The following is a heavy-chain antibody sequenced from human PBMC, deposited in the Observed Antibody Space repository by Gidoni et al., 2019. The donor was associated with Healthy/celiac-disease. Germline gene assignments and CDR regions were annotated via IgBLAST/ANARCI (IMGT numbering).Heavy chain of an antibody. V-gene: IGHV3-30*04. Sequence: QVQLVESGGGVVQPGRSLRLSCAASGFTFSSYAMHWVRQAPGKGLEWVAVISYDGSNKYYADSVKGRFTISRDNSKNTLYLQMNSLRAEDTAVYYCARSIGGDPVVVPAARAPQDYWGQGTLVTVSS. CDR3: ARSIGGDPVVVPAARAPQDY. CDR1: GFTFSSYA. D-gene: IGHD2-2*01. J-gene: IGHJ4*02. CDR2: ISYDGSNK.